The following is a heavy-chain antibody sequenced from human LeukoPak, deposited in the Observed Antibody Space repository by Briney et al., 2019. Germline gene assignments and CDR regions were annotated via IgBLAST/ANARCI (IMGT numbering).Heavy chain of an antibody. CDR2: ISGSGSRT. CDR1: GFTFNTYT. D-gene: IGHD2-15*01. V-gene: IGHV3-23*01. Sequence: PGGSLRLSCAASGFTFNTYTMSWVRQTPGKGLEWVSAISGSGSRTNYADSVRGRFTLSRDNSKNTLYLQMDSLRVEDTALYYCAVDRAGYRILDYWGQGTLVTVSS. CDR3: AVDRAGYRILDY. J-gene: IGHJ4*02.